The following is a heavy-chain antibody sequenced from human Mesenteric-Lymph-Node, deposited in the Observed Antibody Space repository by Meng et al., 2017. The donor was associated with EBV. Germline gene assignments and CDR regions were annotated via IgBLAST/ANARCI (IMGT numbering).Heavy chain of an antibody. Sequence: VQLVQSGSEVKKPGASVKVSCKASGYTFTGYGINWVRQAPGQGLEWMGYISTYNGNTNYAQKLQGRLTMTTDTSTSTAYMELTSLTSDDTAVYYCARGNGATTWGQGTLVTVSS. CDR3: ARGNGATT. V-gene: IGHV1-18*01. CDR2: ISTYNGNT. D-gene: IGHD5-24*01. J-gene: IGHJ5*02. CDR1: GYTFTGYG.